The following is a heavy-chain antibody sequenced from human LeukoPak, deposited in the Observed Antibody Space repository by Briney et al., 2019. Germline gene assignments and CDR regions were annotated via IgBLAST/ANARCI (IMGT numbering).Heavy chain of an antibody. CDR1: GFTFSDYG. CDR2: ISRSSAYI. CDR3: VTFNY. Sequence: GGSLRLSCAASGFTFSDYGMSWVRQAPGKGLEWVSSISRSSAYIYYADSVKGRFTISRDNAKNSLYLQMNSLRAADTAVYYCVTFNYWGQGTLVTVSS. J-gene: IGHJ4*02. V-gene: IGHV3-21*04.